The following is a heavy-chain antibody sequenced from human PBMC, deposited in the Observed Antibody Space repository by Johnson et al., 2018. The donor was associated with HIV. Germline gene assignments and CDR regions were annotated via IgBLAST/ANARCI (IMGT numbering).Heavy chain of an antibody. J-gene: IGHJ3*02. CDR3: ARAGGICGVEAAFDI. CDR1: GFTFSSYA. D-gene: IGHD3-3*01. CDR2: ISYDGSNK. Sequence: QVQLVESGGGVVQPGRSLRLSCAASGFTFSSYAMHWVRQAPGKGLEWVAVISYDGSNKYYADSVKGRFTISRDNSKNTLYLQMNSLRAEDTAVYCCARAGGICGVEAAFDIWGQGTMVTVSS. V-gene: IGHV3-30*04.